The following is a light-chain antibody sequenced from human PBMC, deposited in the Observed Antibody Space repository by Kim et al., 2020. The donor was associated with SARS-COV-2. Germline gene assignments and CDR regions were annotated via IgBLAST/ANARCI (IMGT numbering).Light chain of an antibody. CDR2: DVS. Sequence: GQSMTISCTGTSSDVGGYNYVSCYQQHPGKAPKRMIYDVSNRPSGVSNRFSGSKSGNTASLTISGLQAEDEADYYCSSYTSSSTLVFGGGTQLTVL. CDR1: SSDVGGYNY. CDR3: SSYTSSSTLV. V-gene: IGLV2-14*03. J-gene: IGLJ2*01.